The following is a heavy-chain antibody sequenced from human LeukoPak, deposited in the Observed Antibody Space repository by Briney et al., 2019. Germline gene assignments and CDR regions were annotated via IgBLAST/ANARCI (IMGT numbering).Heavy chain of an antibody. CDR3: ARDFGGDSSSGDPDAFDI. CDR1: GGSISSGGYY. J-gene: IGHJ3*02. CDR2: IYYSGST. V-gene: IGHV4-31*03. Sequence: SETLSLTCTVSGGSISSGGYYWSWIRQHPGKGLEWIGYIYYSGSTYYNPSLKSRVTISVDTSKNQFSLKLSSVTAADTAVYYCARDFGGDSSSGDPDAFDIWGQGTMVTVSS. D-gene: IGHD6-6*01.